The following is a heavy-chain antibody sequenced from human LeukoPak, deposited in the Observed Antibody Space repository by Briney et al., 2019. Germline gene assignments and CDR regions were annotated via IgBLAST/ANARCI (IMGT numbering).Heavy chain of an antibody. V-gene: IGHV3-30*03. J-gene: IGHJ4*02. D-gene: IGHD5-24*01. CDR1: GFTFSSYG. Sequence: GRSLRLSCAAPGFTFSSYGMHWVRQAPGKGLEWVAVISYDGSNKYYADSVKGRFTISRDNSKNTLNLQMNSLRVEDTAVYYCAPEGDDYILFDYWGQGTLVTVSS. CDR3: APEGDDYILFDY. CDR2: ISYDGSNK.